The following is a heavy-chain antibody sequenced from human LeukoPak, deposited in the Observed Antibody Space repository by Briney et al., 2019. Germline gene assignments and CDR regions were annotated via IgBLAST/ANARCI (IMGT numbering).Heavy chain of an antibody. CDR2: ISGSGGST. D-gene: IGHD3-10*01. CDR3: AKDPWVRGVFDY. Sequence: GGSLRLSCAASGFTFSSYAMSWVRQAPGKGLGWVSAISGSGGSTYYADSVKGRFTISRDNSKNTLYLQMNSLRAEDTAVYYCAKDPWVRGVFDYWGQGTLVTVSS. CDR1: GFTFSSYA. J-gene: IGHJ4*02. V-gene: IGHV3-23*01.